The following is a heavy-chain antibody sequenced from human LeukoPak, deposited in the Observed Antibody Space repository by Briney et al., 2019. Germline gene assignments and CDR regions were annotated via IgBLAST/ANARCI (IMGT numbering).Heavy chain of an antibody. D-gene: IGHD6-13*01. J-gene: IGHJ4*02. CDR2: VWYDGNNK. CDR1: GFTFRSYG. V-gene: IGHV3-33*01. CDR3: ARGSEAAAGAFDY. Sequence: GGSLRLSCAASGFTFRSYGMHWVRQAPGKGLEWVAIVWYDGNNKYYADSVKGRFTVSRDNSKDTVSLQLNSLRAEDTAVYYCARGSEAAAGAFDYWGQGALVTVPS.